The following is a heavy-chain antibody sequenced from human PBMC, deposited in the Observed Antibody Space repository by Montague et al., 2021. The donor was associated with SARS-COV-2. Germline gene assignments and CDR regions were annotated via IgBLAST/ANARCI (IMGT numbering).Heavy chain of an antibody. J-gene: IGHJ5*02. CDR2: VYYSGST. CDR1: GDSICSSGYY. V-gene: IGHV4-39*01. Sequence: SETLSLTCSVSGDSICSSGYYWGWIRQPPGKGLEWIGTVYYSGSTNYNPSLKSRVTMPVDTSKNQFSLELRSVTAADTAVYYCARLGFVELWLNLGWFDPWGQGTLVTVSS. D-gene: IGHD3-16*02. CDR3: ARLGFVELWLNLGWFDP.